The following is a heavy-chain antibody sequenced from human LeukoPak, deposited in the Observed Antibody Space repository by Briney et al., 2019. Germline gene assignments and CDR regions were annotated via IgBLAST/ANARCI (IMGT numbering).Heavy chain of an antibody. CDR2: ISSSGSTI. V-gene: IGHV3-11*01. CDR1: GFTFSDYY. Sequence: GGSLRLSCAASGFTFSDYYMSWIRQAPGKGLEWVSYISSSGSTIYYADSVKGRFTISRDNAKNSLYLQMNSLRAEDTAVYYCARDRYYYDSSGYFIYFDYWGQGTLVTVSS. CDR3: ARDRYYYDSSGYFIYFDY. D-gene: IGHD3-22*01. J-gene: IGHJ4*02.